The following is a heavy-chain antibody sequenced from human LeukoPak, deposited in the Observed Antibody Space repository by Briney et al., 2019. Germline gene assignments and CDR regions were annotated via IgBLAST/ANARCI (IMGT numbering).Heavy chain of an antibody. CDR1: GGSISSGDYY. CDR2: IFYSGST. Sequence: SETLSLTCTVSGGSISSGDYYWSWIRQHPGKGLEWIGYIFYSGSTYSNPSLRSRVTISVGTSKNQFSLKLSSVTAADTAIYYCARDIGIPEGQYNWFDPWGQGTLVTVSS. CDR3: ARDIGIPEGQYNWFDP. J-gene: IGHJ5*02. V-gene: IGHV4-31*03. D-gene: IGHD1-14*01.